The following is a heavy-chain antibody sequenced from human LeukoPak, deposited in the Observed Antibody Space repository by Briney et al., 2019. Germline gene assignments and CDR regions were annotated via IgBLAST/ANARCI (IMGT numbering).Heavy chain of an antibody. J-gene: IGHJ4*02. CDR1: GGSISRGGYY. CDR2: IHYSRST. Sequence: PSQTLSLTCTVSGGSISRGGYYWSWIRQHPGKGLEWIGYIHYSRSTYYNPSLKSRVTISVDTSKNQFSLKLNSVTVADTAVYYCARGLPYDSSGYYFDGFDHWGQGTLVTVSS. V-gene: IGHV4-31*03. D-gene: IGHD3-22*01. CDR3: ARGLPYDSSGYYFDGFDH.